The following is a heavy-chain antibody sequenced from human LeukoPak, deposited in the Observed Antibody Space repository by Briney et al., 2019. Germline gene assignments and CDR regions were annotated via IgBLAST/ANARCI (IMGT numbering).Heavy chain of an antibody. CDR3: ARDRTTYAFDI. Sequence: GGSLRLSCVASGFTFSSYSMNWVRQAPGKGLEWVANIKQDGSEKYYVDSVKGRFTISRDNAKNSLYLQMNSLRAEDTAVYYCARDRTTYAFDIWGQGTMVTVSS. V-gene: IGHV3-7*01. CDR2: IKQDGSEK. J-gene: IGHJ3*02. CDR1: GFTFSSYS. D-gene: IGHD4-17*01.